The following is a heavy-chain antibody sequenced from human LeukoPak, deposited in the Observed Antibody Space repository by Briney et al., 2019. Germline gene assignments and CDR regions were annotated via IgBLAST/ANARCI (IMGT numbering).Heavy chain of an antibody. CDR2: TSYSEGT. D-gene: IGHD3-10*01. CDR3: ATADWEFFYFDT. CDR1: GGSVSRGGYY. J-gene: IGHJ4*02. V-gene: IGHV4-31*03. Sequence: PSETLSLTCTVSGGSVSRGGYYWNWIRQHPGKGLEWIGFTSYSEGTYYNPSLMSRITITVDITRNQSALKMRDVTAADTAVYFCATADWEFFYFDTWGQGALVAVSS.